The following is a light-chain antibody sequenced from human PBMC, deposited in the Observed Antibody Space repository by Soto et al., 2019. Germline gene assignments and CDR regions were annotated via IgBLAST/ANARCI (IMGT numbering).Light chain of an antibody. Sequence: QSVLTQPASVSGSPGQSITISCTGTSSDVGSYNLVSWYQQHPGKAPKLMIYGVNKRPSGVSNRFSGSKSGNTASLTISGLQAEDEADYYFCSYASISTFYVFGTGTKVTVL. CDR1: SSDVGSYNL. CDR2: GVN. V-gene: IGLV2-23*02. CDR3: CSYASISTFYV. J-gene: IGLJ1*01.